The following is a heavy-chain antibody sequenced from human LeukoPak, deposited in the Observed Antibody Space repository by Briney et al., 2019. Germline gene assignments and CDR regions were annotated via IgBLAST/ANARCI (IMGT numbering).Heavy chain of an antibody. D-gene: IGHD3-3*01. CDR2: ISYDGSNK. J-gene: IGHJ6*02. CDR1: GFTFSSYA. V-gene: IGHV3-30-3*01. Sequence: GGSLRLSCAASGFTFSSYAMHWVRQAPGKGLEWVVVISYDGSNKYYADSVKGRFTISRDSSKNTLYLQMNSLRAEDTAVYYCANIYDFWSGYLIRSYYYYGMDVWGQGTTVTVSS. CDR3: ANIYDFWSGYLIRSYYYYGMDV.